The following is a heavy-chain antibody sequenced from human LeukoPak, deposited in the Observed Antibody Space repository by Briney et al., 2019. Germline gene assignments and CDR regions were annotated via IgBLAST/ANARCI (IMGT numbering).Heavy chain of an antibody. V-gene: IGHV3-21*01. CDR2: ISSSSSYI. CDR3: ARAGLFAQRYFDY. CDR1: GFTFSSYS. Sequence: PGGSLRLSCAASGFTFSSYSMNWVRQAPGKGLEWVSSISSSSSYIYYADSVKGRFTISRDNAKNSLYLQMNSLRAEDTAVYYCARAGLFAQRYFDYWGQGTLVTVSS. D-gene: IGHD2-21*01. J-gene: IGHJ4*02.